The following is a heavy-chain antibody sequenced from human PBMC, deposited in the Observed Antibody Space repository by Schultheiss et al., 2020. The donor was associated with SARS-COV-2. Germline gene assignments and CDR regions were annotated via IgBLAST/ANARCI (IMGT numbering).Heavy chain of an antibody. Sequence: GGSLRLSCAASGFTFDDYAMHWVRQAPGKGLEWVSGISWNSGSIGYADSVKGRFTISRDNAKNSLYLQMNSLRAEDTAVYYCARVRTMIVVDEPPYYYGMDVWGQGTTVTVSS. J-gene: IGHJ6*02. D-gene: IGHD3-22*01. CDR3: ARVRTMIVVDEPPYYYGMDV. V-gene: IGHV3-9*01. CDR2: ISWNSGSI. CDR1: GFTFDDYA.